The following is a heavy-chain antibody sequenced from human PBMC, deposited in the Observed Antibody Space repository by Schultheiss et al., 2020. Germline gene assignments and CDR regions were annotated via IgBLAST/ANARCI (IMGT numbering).Heavy chain of an antibody. Sequence: GESLKISCAASRFTFSSYDMHWVRQATGKGLEWVSAIGTAGDTYYPGSVKGRFTISRENAKNSLYLQMNSLRAGDTAVYYCARGDDMVRGIIYGMDVWGQGTTVTVSS. CDR2: IGTAGDT. D-gene: IGHD3-10*01. V-gene: IGHV3-13*01. CDR1: RFTFSSYD. J-gene: IGHJ6*02. CDR3: ARGDDMVRGIIYGMDV.